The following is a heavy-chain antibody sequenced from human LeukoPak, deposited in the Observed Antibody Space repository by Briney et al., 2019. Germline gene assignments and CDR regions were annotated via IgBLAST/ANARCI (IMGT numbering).Heavy chain of an antibody. J-gene: IGHJ4*02. CDR3: AAGRGIVVVPAAIIFDY. D-gene: IGHD2-2*02. CDR1: GYTFTELS. CDR2: VDPEDGET. V-gene: IGHV1-24*01. Sequence: ASVKVSCKVSGYTFTELSMHWVRQAPGKGLEWMGGVDPEDGETIYAQKFQGRVTMTEDTSTDTAYMELSSLRSEDTAVYYCAAGRGIVVVPAAIIFDYWGQRTLVTVSS.